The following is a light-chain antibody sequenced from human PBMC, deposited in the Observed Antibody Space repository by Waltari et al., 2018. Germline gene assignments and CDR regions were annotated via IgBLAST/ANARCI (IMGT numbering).Light chain of an antibody. Sequence: WYKQNPGEVPKLMIYEVNKRPSGVADRFSGSKSGNTATLTISGLQAEDEADYYCSSHTSDLSWLFGGGTKVTVL. CDR2: EVN. CDR3: SSHTSDLSWL. J-gene: IGLJ3*02. V-gene: IGLV2-23*02.